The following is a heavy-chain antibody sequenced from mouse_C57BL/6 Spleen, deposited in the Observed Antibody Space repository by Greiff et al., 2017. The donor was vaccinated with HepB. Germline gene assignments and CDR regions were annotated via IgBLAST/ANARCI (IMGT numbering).Heavy chain of an antibody. Sequence: VQLQQSGPGLVKPGASVKMSCKASGYTFTDYNMHWVKQSHGKSLEWIGYINPNNGGTSYNQKFKGKATLTVNKSSSTAYMELRSLTSEDSAVYYCARLGDSTWYFDVWGTGTTVTVSS. V-gene: IGHV1-22*01. J-gene: IGHJ1*03. CDR3: ARLGDSTWYFDV. D-gene: IGHD2-5*01. CDR1: GYTFTDYN. CDR2: INPNNGGT.